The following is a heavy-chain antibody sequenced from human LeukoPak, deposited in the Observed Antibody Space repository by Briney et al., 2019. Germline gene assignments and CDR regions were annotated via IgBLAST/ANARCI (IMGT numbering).Heavy chain of an antibody. J-gene: IGHJ5*02. D-gene: IGHD4-11*01. CDR2: IYHSGST. V-gene: IGHV4-39*07. Sequence: SETLSLTCTVSGGSISSSSYYWGWIRQPPGRGLEWIGSIYHSGSTYYNPSLKSRVTISVDTTKNQFSLKVSSVTAADTAVYYCARGGVTTEWFDPWGQGTLVTVSS. CDR1: GGSISSSSYY. CDR3: ARGGVTTEWFDP.